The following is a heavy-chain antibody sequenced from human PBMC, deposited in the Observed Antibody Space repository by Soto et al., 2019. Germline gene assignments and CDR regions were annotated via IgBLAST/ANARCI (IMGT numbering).Heavy chain of an antibody. J-gene: IGHJ4*02. CDR2: IYYSGST. Sequence: GKGLEWIGYIYYSGSTYYNPSLKSRVTISVDTSKNQFSLKVSSVTAADTAVFYCARASGYSHGHFDFWGQGTLVTVSS. CDR3: ARASGYSHGHFDF. V-gene: IGHV4-31*02. D-gene: IGHD5-18*01.